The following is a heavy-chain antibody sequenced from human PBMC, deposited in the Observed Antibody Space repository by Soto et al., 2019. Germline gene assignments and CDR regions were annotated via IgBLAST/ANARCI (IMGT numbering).Heavy chain of an antibody. CDR2: IYYSVST. CDR3: ARVRYSISEYYFDY. Sequence: QVQLQESGPGLVKPSQTLSLTCTVSGGSISSGGYYWSWIRQHPGKGLEWIGYIYYSVSTYYNPFIMFRVTISVDTSKNQFSLKLSSVTAAVTAVYYCARVRYSISEYYFDYWVQGTLVTVSS. CDR1: GGSISSGGYY. J-gene: IGHJ4*02. V-gene: IGHV4-31*03. D-gene: IGHD6-13*01.